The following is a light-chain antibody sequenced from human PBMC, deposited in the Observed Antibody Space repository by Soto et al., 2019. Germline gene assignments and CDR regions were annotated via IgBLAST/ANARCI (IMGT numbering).Light chain of an antibody. Sequence: DIQMPQSPSSLSASVGDRVTSTCQASQDISNYLNWYQQTPGKAPKLLIYDASNLETGVPSRFSGSGSGIEFTFTISSLQPEDIATYYCQQYDNLPVTFGGGTKVEIK. CDR3: QQYDNLPVT. CDR2: DAS. CDR1: QDISNY. J-gene: IGKJ4*01. V-gene: IGKV1-33*01.